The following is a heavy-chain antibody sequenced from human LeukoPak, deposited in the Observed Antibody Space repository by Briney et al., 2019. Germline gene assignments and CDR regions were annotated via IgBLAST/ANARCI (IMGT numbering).Heavy chain of an antibody. Sequence: GGSLRLSCAASGFTFSSYWMSWVRQVPGKGLEWVANIKKDGSEKKYVDSVKGRFTISRDNSKNTLYLQMNSLRAEDTAVYYCAKDGVPSRWFGRNYFDYWGQGTLVTVSS. J-gene: IGHJ4*02. CDR3: AKDGVPSRWFGRNYFDY. CDR2: IKKDGSEK. D-gene: IGHD3-10*01. CDR1: GFTFSSYW. V-gene: IGHV3-7*03.